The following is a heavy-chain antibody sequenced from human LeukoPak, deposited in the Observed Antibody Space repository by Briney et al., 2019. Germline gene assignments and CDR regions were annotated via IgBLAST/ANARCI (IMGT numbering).Heavy chain of an antibody. D-gene: IGHD5-18*01. J-gene: IGHJ4*02. V-gene: IGHV1-46*03. CDR2: INPNGGST. Sequence: ASVKASCKASGYTFTTYYVHWVRQAPGQGLEWMTRINPNGGSTRYAQRLQGRVTMTRDTSTSTVYMELSSRRSEDTAVYYCAREQVGGYSYGLDYWGQGTLVTVSS. CDR3: AREQVGGYSYGLDY. CDR1: GYTFTTYY.